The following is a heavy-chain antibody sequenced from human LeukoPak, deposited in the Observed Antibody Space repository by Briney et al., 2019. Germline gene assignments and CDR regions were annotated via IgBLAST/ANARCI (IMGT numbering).Heavy chain of an antibody. CDR1: GGSIRSYY. D-gene: IGHD3-10*01. V-gene: IGHV4-4*07. Sequence: SETLSLTCTVSGGSIRSYYWNWIRQPASKRLEWIGRVYTIGTNYHPSPKSRVTMSVDTSKKQISLKLSSVTAADTAVYYCAGSMIRDNYYYYMDVWGKGSTVTVSS. J-gene: IGHJ6*03. CDR3: AGSMIRDNYYYYMDV. CDR2: VYTIGT.